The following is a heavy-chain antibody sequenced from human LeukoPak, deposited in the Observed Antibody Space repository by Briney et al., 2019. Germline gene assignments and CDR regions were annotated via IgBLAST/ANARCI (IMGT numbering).Heavy chain of an antibody. CDR3: TRAGDDWDFDY. V-gene: IGHV3-49*03. CDR2: IRSKAYGGTT. D-gene: IGHD3-9*01. Sequence: GGSLRLSCTASGFTFCDYAMSWFRQAPGKGLEWVGFIRSKAYGGTTEYAASVKGRFTISRDDSKSIAYLQMNSLKTEDTAVYYCTRAGDDWDFDYWGQGTLVTVSS. CDR1: GFTFCDYA. J-gene: IGHJ4*02.